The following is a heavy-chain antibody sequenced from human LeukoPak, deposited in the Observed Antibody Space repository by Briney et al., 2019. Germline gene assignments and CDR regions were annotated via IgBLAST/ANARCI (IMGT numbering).Heavy chain of an antibody. CDR3: ARRRSSTSAKYWFDP. V-gene: IGHV4-39*07. CDR2: IYYSGST. Sequence: SETLSLTCTVSGGSISSSSYYWGWVRQPPGKGLEWVGSIYYSGSTYYNPSLKSRVTISVGTSKNQFSLKLSSVTAADTAVYYCARRRSSTSAKYWFDPWGQGTLVTVSS. D-gene: IGHD2-2*01. J-gene: IGHJ5*02. CDR1: GGSISSSSYY.